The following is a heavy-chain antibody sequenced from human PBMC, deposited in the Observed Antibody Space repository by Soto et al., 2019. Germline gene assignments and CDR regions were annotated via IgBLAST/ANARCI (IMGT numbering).Heavy chain of an antibody. CDR1: GFTFSSYA. J-gene: IGHJ5*02. CDR3: TSGTKYSRPQAGDP. V-gene: IGHV3-23*01. D-gene: IGHD5-12*01. CDR2: IIASAGVT. Sequence: EVQLLESGGGLVQPGGSLRLSCVASGFTFSSYAMTWVRQAPGKGLEWVSGIIASAGVTYYADSVKGRFTISRDNSEYTPYLQLNRLRAEAPAVEYCTSGTKYSRPQAGDPWPQGTLVSASS.